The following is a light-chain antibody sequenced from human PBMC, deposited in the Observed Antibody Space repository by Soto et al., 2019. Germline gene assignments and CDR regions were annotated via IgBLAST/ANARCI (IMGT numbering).Light chain of an antibody. V-gene: IGKV1-12*01. Sequence: DIQMTQSPSSVSASVGDRVTITCRASQDISRRLAWYQQKPGNPPKVLMYSASILQDGVPSRFSGSGSGTHFTLTISSLQPEDCATYYCQQANTFPPYTFGPGTTVEIK. CDR2: SAS. J-gene: IGKJ2*01. CDR3: QQANTFPPYT. CDR1: QDISRR.